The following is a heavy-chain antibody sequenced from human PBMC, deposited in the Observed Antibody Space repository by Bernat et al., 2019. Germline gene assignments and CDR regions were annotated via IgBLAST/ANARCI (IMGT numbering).Heavy chain of an antibody. CDR2: INHSRST. CDR1: GGSFSGYY. Sequence: QVQLQQWGAGLLKPSETLSLTCAVYGGSFSGYYWSWIRQPPGKGLEWIGEINHSRSTNYNPSLKSRVTISVDTSKNQFSLKLSSVTAADTAVYYCARVPARTTVPYFDYWGQGTLVTVSS. V-gene: IGHV4-34*01. CDR3: ARVPARTTVPYFDY. D-gene: IGHD4-11*01. J-gene: IGHJ4*02.